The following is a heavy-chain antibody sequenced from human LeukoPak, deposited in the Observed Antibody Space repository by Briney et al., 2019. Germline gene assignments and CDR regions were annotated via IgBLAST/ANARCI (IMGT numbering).Heavy chain of an antibody. J-gene: IGHJ4*02. V-gene: IGHV3-30*01. CDR2: ISYDGSNK. CDR1: GFTFSSYA. D-gene: IGHD3-22*01. CDR3: ATGAPRYYYENYFDY. Sequence: GSLRLSCAASGFTFSSYAMHWVRQAPGKGLEWVAVISYDGSNKYYADSVKGRFTISRDNSKNTLYLQMNSLRAEDTAVYYCATGAPRYYYENYFDYWGQGTLVTVSS.